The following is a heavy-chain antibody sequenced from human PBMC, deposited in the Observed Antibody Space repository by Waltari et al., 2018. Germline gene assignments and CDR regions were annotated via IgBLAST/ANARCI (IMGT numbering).Heavy chain of an antibody. Sequence: QVQLQDSGPGLVKPSETMSLTCSVSGDSIGNDFYWGWFRQPPGKGLELIGSVYHDESTYYNPSLKSRVTISKDTSNNSYSLRLNSVTAADTAVYYCASERYNYGPLDFWGQGTLVHVSS. D-gene: IGHD5-18*01. CDR3: ASERYNYGPLDF. CDR2: VYHDEST. CDR1: GDSIGNDFY. J-gene: IGHJ4*02. V-gene: IGHV4-38-2*02.